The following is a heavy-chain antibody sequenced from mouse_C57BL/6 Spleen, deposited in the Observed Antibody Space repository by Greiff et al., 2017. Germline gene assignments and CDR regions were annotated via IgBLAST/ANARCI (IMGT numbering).Heavy chain of an antibody. CDR2: IYYSGTI. V-gene: IGHV3-5*01. CDR1: GISITTGNYR. Sequence: EVQLQESGPGLVKPSQTVFLTCTVTGISITTGNYRWSWIRQFPGNKLEWIGYIYYSGTITYNPSLTSRTTITRDTPKNQFFLEMNSLTAEDTATDYGARERGYEEAMDYWGQGTSVTVSS. J-gene: IGHJ4*01. CDR3: ARERGYEEAMDY. D-gene: IGHD2-3*01.